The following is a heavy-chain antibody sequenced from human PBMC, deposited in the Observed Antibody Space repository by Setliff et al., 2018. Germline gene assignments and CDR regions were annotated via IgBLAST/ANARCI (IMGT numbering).Heavy chain of an antibody. V-gene: IGHV1-46*01. CDR3: ARDSPEMVAPPAAHCFDP. CDR2: INPNGDRT. Sequence: ASVKVSCKTSGFTFTTFYIHWVRQAPGQGLEWMMMINPNGDRTTYAQKFQGRVTMTRDTSTSTVYMELRSLRSDDTAVYYCARDSPEMVAPPAAHCFDPWGQGTLVTVSS. J-gene: IGHJ5*02. D-gene: IGHD2-15*01. CDR1: GFTFTTFY.